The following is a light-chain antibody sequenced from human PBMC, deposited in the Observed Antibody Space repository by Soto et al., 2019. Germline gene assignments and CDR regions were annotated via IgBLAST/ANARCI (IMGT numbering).Light chain of an antibody. CDR3: SLFTTNSTFV. J-gene: IGLJ1*01. V-gene: IGLV2-18*01. CDR1: SSDVGGYNR. Sequence: QSALTQPRSVSGSPGQSVTISCTGTSSDVGGYNRVSWYQQPPGTAPKLLIYEVRNRPSGVPDRFSGSRSANTASLTISGLQAEDEADYYCSLFTTNSTFVFGAGTKVTVL. CDR2: EVR.